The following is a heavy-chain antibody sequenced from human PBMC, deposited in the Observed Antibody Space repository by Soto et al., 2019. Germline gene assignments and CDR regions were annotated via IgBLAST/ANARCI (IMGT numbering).Heavy chain of an antibody. CDR1: GYSFTSYW. D-gene: IGHD3-22*01. J-gene: IGHJ5*02. CDR2: IDPSDSYT. Sequence: GESLKISCKGSGYSFTSYWISWVRQMPGEGLEWMGRIDPSDSYTNYSPSFQGHVTISADKSISTAYLQWSSLKAPDTAMYYCARRRSYYDSSGYPLAPWGQGTLVTVSS. V-gene: IGHV5-10-1*01. CDR3: ARRRSYYDSSGYPLAP.